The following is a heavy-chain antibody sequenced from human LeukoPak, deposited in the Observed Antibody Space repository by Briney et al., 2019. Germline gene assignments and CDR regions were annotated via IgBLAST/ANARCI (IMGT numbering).Heavy chain of an antibody. CDR2: ISSSGSTI. V-gene: IGHV3-48*03. CDR1: GFTFSSYE. Sequence: GRSLRLSCAASGFTFSSYEMNWVRQAPGKGLEWVSYISSSGSTIYYADSVKGRFTISRDNAKNSLYLQMNSLRAEDTAVYYCARGGGYYGSGTKHWGQGTLVTVSS. CDR3: ARGGGYYGSGTKH. D-gene: IGHD3-10*01. J-gene: IGHJ4*02.